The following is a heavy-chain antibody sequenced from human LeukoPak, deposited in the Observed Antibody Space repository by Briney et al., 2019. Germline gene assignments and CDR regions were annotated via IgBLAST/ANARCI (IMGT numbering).Heavy chain of an antibody. V-gene: IGHV4-30-4*01. Sequence: SETLSLTCSVSGGSISRSDHYWSWIRQPPGKGLEWIGNIYYNGITYYNPSLKSRVTMSVDTSQNQFSLKLSSVTAADTAVYYCASGGYDFQAWFDPWGQGTLVTVSS. CDR2: IYYNGIT. D-gene: IGHD3-3*01. J-gene: IGHJ5*02. CDR1: GGSISRSDHY. CDR3: ASGGYDFQAWFDP.